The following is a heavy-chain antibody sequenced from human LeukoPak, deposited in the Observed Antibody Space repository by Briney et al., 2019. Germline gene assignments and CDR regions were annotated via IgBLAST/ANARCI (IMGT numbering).Heavy chain of an antibody. CDR2: ISYDGSNK. V-gene: IGHV3-30-3*01. J-gene: IGHJ4*02. CDR1: GFTFSSYA. CDR3: ARETSQDYFDS. Sequence: GRSLRLSCAASGFTFSSYAMHWVRQAPGKGLEWVAVISYDGSNKYYADSVKGRFTISRDNSKNTLYLQMNSLRAEDTAVYYCARETSQDYFDSWGQGTLVTVSS.